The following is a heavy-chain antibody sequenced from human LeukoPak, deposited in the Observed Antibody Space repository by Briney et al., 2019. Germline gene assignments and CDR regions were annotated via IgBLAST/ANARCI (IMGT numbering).Heavy chain of an antibody. V-gene: IGHV3-48*02. Sequence: HPGGSLRLSCAASGFSFSSYNMNWVRQAPGKGLEWVSYISGSSSATDYADSVKGRFTISRDNAKNSLYLQMDSLRDDDTAVYYCAREYSGIDYWGQGTLVTVSP. D-gene: IGHD2-21*01. CDR2: ISGSSSAT. J-gene: IGHJ4*02. CDR3: AREYSGIDY. CDR1: GFSFSSYN.